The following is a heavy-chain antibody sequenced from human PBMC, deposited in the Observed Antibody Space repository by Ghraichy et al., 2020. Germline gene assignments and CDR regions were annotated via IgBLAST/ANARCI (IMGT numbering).Heavy chain of an antibody. CDR2: ISGDGAAT. CDR1: GFNFDDYA. CDR3: TKDIQSDSYYGHFHY. Sequence: GGSLRLSCAASGFNFDDYAMHWVRQAPGKGLEWVSLISGDGAATYYADSLKGRFTISRDNTKNSLYLQMNSLRIEDTALYYCTKDIQSDSYYGHFHYWGQGTLVTVSS. J-gene: IGHJ4*02. D-gene: IGHD1-26*01. V-gene: IGHV3-43*02.